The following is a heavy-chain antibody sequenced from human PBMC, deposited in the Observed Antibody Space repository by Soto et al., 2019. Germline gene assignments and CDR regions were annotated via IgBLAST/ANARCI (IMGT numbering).Heavy chain of an antibody. D-gene: IGHD2-15*01. Sequence: GGSLRLSCAASGFTFSSYAMHWARQAPGKGLEWVAVIPYDGSNKYYADSVKGRFTISRDNSKNTLYLQMNSLRAEDTAVYYCARGLCSGGSCYSGVEYFDYWGQGTLVTVSS. J-gene: IGHJ4*02. CDR1: GFTFSSYA. V-gene: IGHV3-30-3*01. CDR2: IPYDGSNK. CDR3: ARGLCSGGSCYSGVEYFDY.